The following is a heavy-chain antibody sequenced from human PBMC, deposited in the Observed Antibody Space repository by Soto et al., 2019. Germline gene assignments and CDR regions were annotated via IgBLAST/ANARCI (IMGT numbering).Heavy chain of an antibody. CDR2: ISSSGSTI. CDR3: ARDAMVRGVHYYYMDV. Sequence: GGSLRLSCVTSGITFSDYYMSWIRQAPGKGLEWVSYISSSGSTIYLADSVKGRFTISRDNAKNSLYLQMNSLRAEDTAVYYCARDAMVRGVHYYYMDVWGKGTTVTVSS. V-gene: IGHV3-11*01. D-gene: IGHD3-10*01. J-gene: IGHJ6*03. CDR1: GITFSDYY.